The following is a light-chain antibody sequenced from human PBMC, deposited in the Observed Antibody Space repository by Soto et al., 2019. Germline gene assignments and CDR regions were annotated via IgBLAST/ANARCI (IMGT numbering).Light chain of an antibody. CDR2: KAS. CDR3: QQYGNSPRT. Sequence: DIQMTQSPSTLSASVGDRVTITCRASQSISSWLAWYQQKPGKAPKLLIYKASSLESGVPSRFSGSGSGTEFTLTISSLQPDDFAVYYCQQYGNSPRTFGQGTKVEIK. J-gene: IGKJ1*01. CDR1: QSISSW. V-gene: IGKV1-5*03.